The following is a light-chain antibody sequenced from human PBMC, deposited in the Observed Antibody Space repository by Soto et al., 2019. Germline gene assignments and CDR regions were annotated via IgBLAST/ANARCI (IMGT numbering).Light chain of an antibody. J-gene: IGLJ1*01. CDR3: SSYTRSSTLHV. V-gene: IGLV2-14*01. Sequence: QSALTQPASVSGSLGQSITISCAGTSSDVGAYNYVSWYQQHPGKAPKVMIYDVSNRPSGVSNRFSGSKSGYTASLTISGLQAEDEADYYCSSYTRSSTLHVFGTGTKVTVL. CDR1: SSDVGAYNY. CDR2: DVS.